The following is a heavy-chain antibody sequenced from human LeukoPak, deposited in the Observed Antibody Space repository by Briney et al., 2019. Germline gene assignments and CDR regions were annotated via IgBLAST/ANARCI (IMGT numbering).Heavy chain of an antibody. CDR3: AKGERYYDFWSVNLPLAY. V-gene: IGHV1-2*02. Sequence: HWASVKVSCKASGYTFTGYYMHWVRQAPGQGLEWMGWINPNSGGTNYAQKFQGRVTMTRDTSISTAYMELSRLRSDDTAVYYCAKGERYYDFWSVNLPLAYWGQGTLVTVSS. CDR1: GYTFTGYY. D-gene: IGHD3-3*01. J-gene: IGHJ4*02. CDR2: INPNSGGT.